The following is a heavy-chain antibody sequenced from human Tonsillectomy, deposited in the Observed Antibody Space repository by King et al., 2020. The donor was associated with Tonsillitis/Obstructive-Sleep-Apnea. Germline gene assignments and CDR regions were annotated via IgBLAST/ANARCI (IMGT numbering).Heavy chain of an antibody. D-gene: IGHD5-18*01. CDR3: AGGAVDTALFRPLDQ. CDR2: INASNGNT. CDR1: GDTFTYYA. Sequence: VQLVQSGADVKKPGASVKISCKASGDTFTYYAMHWVRQAPGQRLEWRGWINASNGNTKYSQNFQGRVTITRDTSASTAYMALSNLRSEDTAVYYCAGGAVDTALFRPLDQWGQGTLVTVSS. V-gene: IGHV1-3*01. J-gene: IGHJ4*02.